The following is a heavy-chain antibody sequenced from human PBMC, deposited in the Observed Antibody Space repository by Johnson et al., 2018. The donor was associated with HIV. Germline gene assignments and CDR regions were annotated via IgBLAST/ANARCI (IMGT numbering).Heavy chain of an antibody. CDR1: GFTFSSYW. D-gene: IGHD3-10*01. CDR3: ARDPIAFRNYYGSGSAFDI. Sequence: VQLVESGGGLVQPGGSLRLSCAASGFTFSSYWMSWVRQAPGKGLEWVANIKQDGSEKYYVDSVKGRFTISRDNSKNTLYLQMNSLRAEDTAVYHCARDPIAFRNYYGSGSAFDIWGQGTMVTVSS. J-gene: IGHJ3*02. CDR2: IKQDGSEK. V-gene: IGHV3-7*01.